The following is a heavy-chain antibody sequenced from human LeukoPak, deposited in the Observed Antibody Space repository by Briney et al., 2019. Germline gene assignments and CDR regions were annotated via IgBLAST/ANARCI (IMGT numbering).Heavy chain of an antibody. Sequence: GGSLRLSCAASGFTFSTYAMAWVRQAPGKGLEWVAVILYDGSNKYYADSVKGRFTISRDNSKNTLYLQMNSLRAEDTAVYFCARESPFSSGKKDAFDIWGQGTVVTVSS. J-gene: IGHJ3*02. CDR2: ILYDGSNK. CDR3: ARESPFSSGKKDAFDI. V-gene: IGHV3-30-3*01. D-gene: IGHD3-10*01. CDR1: GFTFSTYA.